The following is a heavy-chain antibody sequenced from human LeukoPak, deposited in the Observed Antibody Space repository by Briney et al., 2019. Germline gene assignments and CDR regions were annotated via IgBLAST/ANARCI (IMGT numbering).Heavy chain of an antibody. CDR3: AKAPVTTCSGAYCYPFDY. Sequence: QSGGSLRLSCAASGFTLSSYAMSWVRQGPGKGLEWVSAISVSGNTYHADSVKGRFTISRDSSKNTLYLQMNGLRAGDAAVYYCAKAPVTTCSGAYCYPFDYWSQGTLVTVSS. CDR1: GFTLSSYA. J-gene: IGHJ4*02. D-gene: IGHD2-15*01. V-gene: IGHV3-23*01. CDR2: ISVSGNT.